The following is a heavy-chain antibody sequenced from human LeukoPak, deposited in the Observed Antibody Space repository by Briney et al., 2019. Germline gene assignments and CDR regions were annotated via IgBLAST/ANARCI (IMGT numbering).Heavy chain of an antibody. CDR1: GFTFSSNS. CDR2: ISSTGGTI. V-gene: IGHV3-48*04. J-gene: IGHJ5*02. CDR3: ARGSLAAADNWFDP. Sequence: PGGSLRLSCAASGFTFSSNSMNWVRQAPGKGLEWVSYISSTGGTIYYADSVKGRFTISRDNAKNSLYLQMNSLRAEDTAVYYRARGSLAAADNWFDPWGQGTLVTVSS. D-gene: IGHD6-13*01.